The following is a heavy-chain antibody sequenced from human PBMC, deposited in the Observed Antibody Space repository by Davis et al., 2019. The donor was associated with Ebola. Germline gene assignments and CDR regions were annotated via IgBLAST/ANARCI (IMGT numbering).Heavy chain of an antibody. J-gene: IGHJ6*02. Sequence: ASVKVSCKASGYTFTSYGTSWVRQAPGQGLEWMGWLSAYNGNTNYAQKLQGRVTMTTDTSTSTAYMELRSLRSDDTAVYYCARVLNYDSSGYYYYYYGMDVWGQGTTVTVSS. CDR1: GYTFTSYG. CDR2: LSAYNGNT. V-gene: IGHV1-18*01. D-gene: IGHD3-22*01. CDR3: ARVLNYDSSGYYYYYYGMDV.